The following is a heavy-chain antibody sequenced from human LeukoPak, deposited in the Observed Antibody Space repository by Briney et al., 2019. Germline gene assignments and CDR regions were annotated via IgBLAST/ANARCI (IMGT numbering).Heavy chain of an antibody. J-gene: IGHJ6*02. CDR2: ISAYNGNT. CDR3: AREYGDTNYYYYGMDV. D-gene: IGHD4-17*01. Sequence: ASVKVSCKASGYTFTSYGISWVRQAPGQGLEWMGWISAYNGNTNYAQKLQGRVTMTTDTSTSTAYMELRSLRSDDTAVYYGAREYGDTNYYYYGMDVWGQGTTVTVSS. V-gene: IGHV1-18*01. CDR1: GYTFTSYG.